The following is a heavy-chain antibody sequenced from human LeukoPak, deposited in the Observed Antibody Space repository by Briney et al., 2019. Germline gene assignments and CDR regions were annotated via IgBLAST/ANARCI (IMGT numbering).Heavy chain of an antibody. Sequence: SETLSLTCTVSGGSISSYYWSWIRQPPGKGLEWIGYIYYSGSTNYNPSLKSRVTISVDTSKNQFSLKLCSVTAADTAVYYCASLTGTTMKGWFDPWGQGTLVTVSS. CDR2: IYYSGST. V-gene: IGHV4-59*01. CDR1: GGSISSYY. CDR3: ASLTGTTMKGWFDP. J-gene: IGHJ5*02. D-gene: IGHD1-20*01.